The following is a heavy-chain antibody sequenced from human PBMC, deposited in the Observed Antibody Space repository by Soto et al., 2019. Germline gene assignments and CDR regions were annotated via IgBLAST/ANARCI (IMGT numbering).Heavy chain of an antibody. V-gene: IGHV1-69*13. CDR2: IIPIFGTA. Sequence: SVKVSCKASGGTFNSYAISWVRQAPGQGLEWMGGIIPIFGTANYAQKFQGRVTITADESTSTAYLQWRSLQSSDTAIYYCAVLLGRPPADPSTLASPDFDFWGQGTLVTVSS. CDR1: GGTFNSYA. D-gene: IGHD6-6*01. CDR3: AVLLGRPPADPSTLASPDFDF. J-gene: IGHJ4*02.